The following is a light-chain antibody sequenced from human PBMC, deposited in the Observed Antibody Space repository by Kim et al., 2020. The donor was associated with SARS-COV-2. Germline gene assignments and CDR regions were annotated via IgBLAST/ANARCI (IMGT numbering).Light chain of an antibody. CDR2: NDY. Sequence: GVTISCTGSNSNIGAGYEVHWYQQLPGTAPKLLIYNDYWRPSGVPDRFSGSRSATSASLAITGLQAEDEADYYCQSYDTGLSGIIFGGGTQLTVL. CDR3: QSYDTGLSGII. J-gene: IGLJ2*01. V-gene: IGLV1-40*01. CDR1: NSNIGAGYE.